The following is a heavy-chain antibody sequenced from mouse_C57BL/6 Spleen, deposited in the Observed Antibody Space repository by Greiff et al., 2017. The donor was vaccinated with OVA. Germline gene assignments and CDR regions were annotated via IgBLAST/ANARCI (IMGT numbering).Heavy chain of an antibody. CDR3: ARGSLYGYWYFDV. V-gene: IGHV3-6*01. J-gene: IGHJ1*03. CDR2: ISYDGSN. Sequence: EVQLVESGPGLVKPSQSLSLTCSVTGYSITSGYYWNWIRQFPGNKLEWMGYISYDGSNNYNPSLKNRISITRDTSKNQFFLKLNSVTTEDTATYYCARGSLYGYWYFDVWGTGTTVTVSS. D-gene: IGHD1-1*02. CDR1: GYSITSGYY.